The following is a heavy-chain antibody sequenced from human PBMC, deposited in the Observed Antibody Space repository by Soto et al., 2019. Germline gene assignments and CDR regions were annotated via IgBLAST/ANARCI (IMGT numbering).Heavy chain of an antibody. CDR1: GGSISSYY. J-gene: IGHJ2*01. D-gene: IGHD6-6*01. Sequence: QVQLQESGPGLVKPSETLSLTCTVSGGSISSYYWSWIRQPPGKGLAWIGYIYYSGSTNYNPSLKGQVTVSVGPSKNQFCLKLSSVAAADTGVYYCARSPRIAARLFWYFDLWGRGTLVTVSS. V-gene: IGHV4-59*01. CDR3: ARSPRIAARLFWYFDL. CDR2: IYYSGST.